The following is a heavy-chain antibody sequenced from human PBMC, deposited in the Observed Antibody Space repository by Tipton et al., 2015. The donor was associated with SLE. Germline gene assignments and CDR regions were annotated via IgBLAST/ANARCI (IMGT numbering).Heavy chain of an antibody. CDR2: VRFDGSDT. D-gene: IGHD7-27*01. CDR3: AKGNNWGTLDY. V-gene: IGHV3-30*02. J-gene: IGHJ4*02. CDR1: GFSFSSYG. Sequence: GSLRLSCAASGFSFSSYGMHWVRQAPGKGLEWVAFVRFDGSDTYYGDSVKGRFSISRGNSKNTVYMEMNGLRPEDMAVYYCAKGNNWGTLDYWGQGTLVTVSS.